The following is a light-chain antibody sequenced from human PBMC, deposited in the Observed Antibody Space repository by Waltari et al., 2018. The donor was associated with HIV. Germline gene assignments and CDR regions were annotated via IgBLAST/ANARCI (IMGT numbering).Light chain of an antibody. V-gene: IGLV1-44*01. CDR2: SNS. Sequence: QSVLTQPPSASGTPGQRVPISCSGSPSHIRTNSVNWYQQFPGSAPKLPLYSNSQRPLGVPDRFSGSKSGSSASLAISGPQADDEAHYYCASWDDTLGVVFGGGTTLTVL. J-gene: IGLJ2*01. CDR3: ASWDDTLGVV. CDR1: PSHIRTNS.